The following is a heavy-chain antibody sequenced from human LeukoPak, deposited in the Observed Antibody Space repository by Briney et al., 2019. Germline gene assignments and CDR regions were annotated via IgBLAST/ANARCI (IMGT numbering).Heavy chain of an antibody. CDR1: GFTLSSYW. CDR2: ISSDGRRT. D-gene: IGHD2-8*01. Sequence: GGSLRLSCAASGFTLSSYWMHWVRQAPGKGLVWVSRISSDGRRTSYADSVKGRFTISRDNAKNTLYLQIYSLTAEDTAVYYCALDPCTNGVCFIDYWGQGNLVTVSS. V-gene: IGHV3-74*01. J-gene: IGHJ4*02. CDR3: ALDPCTNGVCFIDY.